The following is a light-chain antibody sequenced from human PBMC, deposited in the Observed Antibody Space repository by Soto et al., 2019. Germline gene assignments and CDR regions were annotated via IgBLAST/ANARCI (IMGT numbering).Light chain of an antibody. CDR3: QAWT. J-gene: IGKJ1*01. V-gene: IGKV3-20*01. CDR1: QSVSSNY. CDR2: GAS. Sequence: ETVLTQSPATVSLSPGDRATLSCRASQSVSSNYLAWYQQKPGQAPRLLIYGASSRATGIPDRFSGSGSGTDFTLTISRLEPEDFAVYYCQAWTFGQGTKVDIK.